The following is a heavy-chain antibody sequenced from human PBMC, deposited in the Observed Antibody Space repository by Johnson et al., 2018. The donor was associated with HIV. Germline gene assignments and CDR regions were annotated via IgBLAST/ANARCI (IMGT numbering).Heavy chain of an antibody. CDR2: IKQDGSEK. CDR1: GFTFSSYW. CDR3: ARDLLGMDDAFDI. D-gene: IGHD7-27*01. J-gene: IGHJ3*02. V-gene: IGHV3-7*01. Sequence: VQLVESGGGLVQPGGSLRLSCAASGFTFSSYWMSWVRQAPGKGLEWVANIKQDGSEKYYVDSVKGRFTISRDNAKNSLYLQMNSLRAEDTAVYYCARDLLGMDDAFDIWGQWTMVTVSS.